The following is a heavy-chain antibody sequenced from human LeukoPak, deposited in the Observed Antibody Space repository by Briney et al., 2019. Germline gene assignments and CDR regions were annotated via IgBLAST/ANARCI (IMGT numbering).Heavy chain of an antibody. CDR1: GYTFTGYY. V-gene: IGHV1-69*04. CDR3: AGAGTCTDFDY. D-gene: IGHD1-1*01. Sequence: ASVKVSCKASGYTFTGYYMHWVRQAPGQGLEWMGRIIPILGIANYAQKFQGRVTITADKSTSTAYMELSSLRSEDTAVYYCAGAGTCTDFDYWGQGTLVTVSS. J-gene: IGHJ4*02. CDR2: IIPILGIA.